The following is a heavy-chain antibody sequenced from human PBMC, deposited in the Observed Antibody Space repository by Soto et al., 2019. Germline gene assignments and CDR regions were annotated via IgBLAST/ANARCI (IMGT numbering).Heavy chain of an antibody. CDR3: ARGHASIVVVPASRGGWFDP. CDR1: GGSFSGYY. CDR2: INHSGST. J-gene: IGHJ5*02. D-gene: IGHD2-2*01. V-gene: IGHV4-34*01. Sequence: SETLSLTCAVYGGSFSGYYRSWIRQPPGKGLEWIGEINHSGSTTYNPSLKSRVTISVDTSKNQFSLKLSSVTAADTAVYYCARGHASIVVVPASRGGWFDPWGQGTLVTVSS.